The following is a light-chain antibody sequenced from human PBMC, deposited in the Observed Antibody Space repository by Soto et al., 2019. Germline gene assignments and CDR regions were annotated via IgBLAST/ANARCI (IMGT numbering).Light chain of an antibody. CDR2: KAS. CDR1: QSISSW. J-gene: IGKJ2*01. CDR3: QQYHSFPFT. Sequence: DIQMTQSPPTLSASVRDRVTITCRASQSISSWLAWYQQKPGKAPKLLIYKASSLESGVPSRFSGSGSGTEFTLAISSLQPDDLATNYCQQYHSFPFTFGQGTKLEIK. V-gene: IGKV1-5*03.